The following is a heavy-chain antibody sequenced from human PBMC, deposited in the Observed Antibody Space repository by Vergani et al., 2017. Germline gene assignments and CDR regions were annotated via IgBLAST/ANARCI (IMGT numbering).Heavy chain of an antibody. CDR3: ARGGSDQARYYFGY. CDR2: IYYSGGP. D-gene: IGHD1-26*01. V-gene: IGHV4-39*01. Sequence: QLQLPESGPGLVKPSETLSPTCPVPGGLISSSRYYWGWIPQPPGKGLEWIGSIYYSGGPNYNPSLKSRVTISVDTSKNQFSLKLSSVTAADTAVYYCARGGSDQARYYFGYWGQGTLVTVSS. J-gene: IGHJ4*02. CDR1: GGLISSSRYY.